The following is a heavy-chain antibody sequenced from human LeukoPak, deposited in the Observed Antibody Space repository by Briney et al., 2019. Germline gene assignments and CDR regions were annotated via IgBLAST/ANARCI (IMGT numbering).Heavy chain of an antibody. Sequence: SETLSLTCSVSGDSISSYSWSWIRQPPGKGLEWIGYIYHSGSTYYNPSLKSRVTISVDRSKNQFSLKLSSVTAADTAVYYCARSIVGATDSDYWGQGTLVTVSS. CDR2: IYHSGST. D-gene: IGHD1-26*01. J-gene: IGHJ4*02. CDR1: GDSISSYS. CDR3: ARSIVGATDSDY. V-gene: IGHV4-30-2*01.